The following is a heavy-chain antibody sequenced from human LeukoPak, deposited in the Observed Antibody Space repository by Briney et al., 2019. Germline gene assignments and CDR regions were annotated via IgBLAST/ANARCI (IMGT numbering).Heavy chain of an antibody. Sequence: SETLSLTCAVYGGSFSGYYWRWIRQPPGKGLEWIGEINHSGSTNYNPSLKSRVTISVDTSKNQFSLKLSSVTAADTAVYYCARTSDVIAAAGTCWFDPWGQGTLVTVSS. D-gene: IGHD6-13*01. CDR3: ARTSDVIAAAGTCWFDP. CDR1: GGSFSGYY. V-gene: IGHV4-34*01. J-gene: IGHJ5*02. CDR2: INHSGST.